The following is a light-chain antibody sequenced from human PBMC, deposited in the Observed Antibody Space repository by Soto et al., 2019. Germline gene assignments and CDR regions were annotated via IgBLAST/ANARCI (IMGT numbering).Light chain of an antibody. Sequence: IFLTQSPGSLSLSSGDRATLSCRASQTVRSSYLAWYQQRPGQAPKLLIYGAFNRAIGIPDRFSGSESGRDYNLTISRLDPEDSAVYYCQQYGVSITFGGGTKVEIK. J-gene: IGKJ4*01. CDR2: GAF. CDR1: QTVRSSY. V-gene: IGKV3-20*01. CDR3: QQYGVSIT.